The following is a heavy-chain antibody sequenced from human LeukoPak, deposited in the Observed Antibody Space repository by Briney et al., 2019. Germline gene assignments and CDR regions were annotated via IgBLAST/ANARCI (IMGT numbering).Heavy chain of an antibody. D-gene: IGHD3-22*01. CDR2: ADGGGSST. CDR3: ARGPGSSGGAYVGDY. Sequence: GGSLRLSCAASGFTFSTHWMHWVRQVPGRGPVWVSRADGGGSSTSYADSVKGQFSISRDNAKSTLYLQMNGLRAEDTAVYYCARGPGSSGGAYVGDYWGHGTLVTVSS. V-gene: IGHV3-74*01. J-gene: IGHJ4*01. CDR1: GFTFSTHW.